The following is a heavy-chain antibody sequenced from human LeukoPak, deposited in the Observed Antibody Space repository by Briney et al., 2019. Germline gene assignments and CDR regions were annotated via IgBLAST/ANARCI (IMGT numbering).Heavy chain of an antibody. J-gene: IGHJ3*02. V-gene: IGHV1-18*01. CDR1: GYTFTSYG. Sequence: GAAVKVSCKASGYTFTSYGISWVRQAPGQGLEWMGWISAYNGNTNYAQKLQGRVTMTTDTSTSTAYMELRSLRSDDTAVYYCARVRWQQLSAADAFDIWGQGTMVTVSS. CDR2: ISAYNGNT. D-gene: IGHD6-13*01. CDR3: ARVRWQQLSAADAFDI.